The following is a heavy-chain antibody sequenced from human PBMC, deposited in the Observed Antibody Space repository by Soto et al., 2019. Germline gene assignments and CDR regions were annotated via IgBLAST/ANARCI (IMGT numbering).Heavy chain of an antibody. CDR3: ARIRGDFPLGGAFDI. D-gene: IGHD4-17*01. Sequence: QLQLQESGPGLVKPSETLSLTCTVSGGSISSSSYYCGWIRQPPGKGLEWIGSIYYRGSTYYNPCLKSRVTISVDTSKNQFSRKLGSVTAADTAVYYCARIRGDFPLGGAFDIWGQGTMVTVSS. CDR1: GGSISSSSYY. V-gene: IGHV4-39*01. CDR2: IYYRGST. J-gene: IGHJ3*02.